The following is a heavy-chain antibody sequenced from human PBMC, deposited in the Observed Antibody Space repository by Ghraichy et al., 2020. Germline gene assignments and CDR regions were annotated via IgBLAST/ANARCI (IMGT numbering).Heavy chain of an antibody. CDR3: TGGGGWVTDH. V-gene: IGHV4-59*12. CDR1: GGYINTYY. Sequence: SETLSLTCSVSGGYINTYYWGWIRQSPGKGLEWIGNTRYSGTTNYNPSLKSRVTISVDTSKNQFSLTMTSVTAADTAVYYCTGGGGWVTDHWGQGILVTVSS. CDR2: TRYSGTT. D-gene: IGHD6-19*01. J-gene: IGHJ4*02.